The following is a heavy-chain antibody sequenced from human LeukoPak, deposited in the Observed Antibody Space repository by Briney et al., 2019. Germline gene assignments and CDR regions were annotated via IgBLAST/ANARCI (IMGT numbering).Heavy chain of an antibody. V-gene: IGHV3-23*01. CDR1: GFTFDSYG. CDR3: AKAVDLATISVDI. D-gene: IGHD5-24*01. Sequence: GGSLRPSCAASGFTFDSYGRNWVRQAPGKGLEWVSGISGSGVYTYYADSVKGRFTISRDNSKNTLYLVMNSLRVDDTAVYYCAKAVDLATISVDIWGQGTMVTVSS. CDR2: ISGSGVYT. J-gene: IGHJ3*02.